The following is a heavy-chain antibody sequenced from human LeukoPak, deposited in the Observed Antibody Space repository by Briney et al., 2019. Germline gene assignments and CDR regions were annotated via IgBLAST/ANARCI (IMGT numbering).Heavy chain of an antibody. Sequence: GGSLRLSCAASGFTFSSYSMNWVRQAPGKGLEWVSYINSRSSSIDYTDSVKGRFTISRENAKSSLYLQMNSLRAEDTAVYYCARGGYHAYYLDYWGQGSLVTVSS. D-gene: IGHD5-18*01. V-gene: IGHV3-48*04. J-gene: IGHJ4*02. CDR1: GFTFSSYS. CDR3: ARGGYHAYYLDY. CDR2: INSRSSSI.